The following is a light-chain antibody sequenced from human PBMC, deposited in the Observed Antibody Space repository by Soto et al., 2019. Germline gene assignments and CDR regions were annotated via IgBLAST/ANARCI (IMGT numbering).Light chain of an antibody. Sequence: EIVLTQSPATLSLSPGERATLSCRASQSIGLAIAWYQHKPGQAPRLLIFDASQRATGTPARFRGSGSGTDFTLSISSLEPEDFAVYYCQQRTDRPTWTFGQGTKV. CDR2: DAS. V-gene: IGKV3-11*01. CDR3: QQRTDRPTWT. CDR1: QSIGLA. J-gene: IGKJ1*01.